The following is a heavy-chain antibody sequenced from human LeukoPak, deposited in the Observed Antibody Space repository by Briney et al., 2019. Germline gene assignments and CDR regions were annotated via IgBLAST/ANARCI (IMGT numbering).Heavy chain of an antibody. CDR2: ISSSSSYI. CDR1: GFTFSGYG. V-gene: IGHV3-21*01. CDR3: ARIVGATTSFDY. Sequence: GGSLRLSCAASGFTFSGYGMHWVRQAPGKGLEWVSSISSSSSYIYYADSVKGRFTISRDNAKNSLYLQMNSLRAEDTAVYYCARIVGATTSFDYWGQGTLVTVSS. D-gene: IGHD1-26*01. J-gene: IGHJ4*02.